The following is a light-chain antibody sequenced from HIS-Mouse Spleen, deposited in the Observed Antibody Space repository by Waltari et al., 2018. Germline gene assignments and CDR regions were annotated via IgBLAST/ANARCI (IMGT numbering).Light chain of an antibody. V-gene: IGKV3-20*01. J-gene: IGKJ3*01. Sequence: EIVLTQSPGTLSLSPGERATLSRRASQSVSSSYLAWYQQKPGQAPRLRIYGASSRATGIPDRFSGSGSGTDFTLTISRLEPEDFAVYYCQQYGSSPFTFGPGTKVDIK. CDR2: GAS. CDR3: QQYGSSPFT. CDR1: QSVSSSY.